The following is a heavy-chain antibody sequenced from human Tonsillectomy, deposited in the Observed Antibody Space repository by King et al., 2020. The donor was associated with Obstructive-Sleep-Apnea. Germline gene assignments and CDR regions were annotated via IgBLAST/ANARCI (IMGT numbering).Heavy chain of an antibody. V-gene: IGHV4-34*01. Sequence: VQLQQWGAGLLKPSETLSLTCGVYGGSLSGYYWSWIRQPPGKGLEWIGEINHSGSTNFNPSLKSRVTVSVDTSKNQFSLKLSSVTAADTAGYYWARGDGSMVRGVPAYYYGMDVWAQGTTVTVSS. D-gene: IGHD3-10*01. CDR3: ARGDGSMVRGVPAYYYGMDV. CDR2: INHSGST. J-gene: IGHJ6*02. CDR1: GGSLSGYY.